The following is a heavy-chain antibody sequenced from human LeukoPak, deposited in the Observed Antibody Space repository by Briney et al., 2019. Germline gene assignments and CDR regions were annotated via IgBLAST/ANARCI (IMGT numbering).Heavy chain of an antibody. V-gene: IGHV3-7*04. CDR3: ATDYVTTPWCFDS. Sequence: GGSLRLSCAASGFTFRSYWMSWVRQAPGKGLEWVAIIKQDGSEKYYVDSVKGRFTISRENAKTSLYLQMNSLRAEDTAVYYCATDYVTTPWCFDSWGQGTLVTVSS. CDR2: IKQDGSEK. D-gene: IGHD4-17*01. J-gene: IGHJ4*02. CDR1: GFTFRSYW.